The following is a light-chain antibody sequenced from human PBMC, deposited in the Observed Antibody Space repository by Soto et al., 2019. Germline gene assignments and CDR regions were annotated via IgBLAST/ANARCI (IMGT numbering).Light chain of an antibody. CDR2: GNT. J-gene: IGLJ3*02. V-gene: IGLV1-40*01. CDR3: QSHDSSLSVRV. CDR1: SSNIGAGYD. Sequence: QSVLTQPPSVCGAPGQSVTISCTGSSSNIGAGYDVHWYQHLPGTAPKLLIYGNTNRPSGIPDRFSGSKSGTSASLAITGLQADDEADYYCQSHDSSLSVRVFGGGTKLTVL.